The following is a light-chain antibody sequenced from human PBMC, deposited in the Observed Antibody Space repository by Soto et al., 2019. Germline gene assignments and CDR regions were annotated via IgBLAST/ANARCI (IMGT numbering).Light chain of an antibody. CDR3: QQYTTSSWT. V-gene: IGKV3-20*01. CDR2: GAS. CDR1: QSVAANY. J-gene: IGKJ1*01. Sequence: EVVLTQSPGTLSLSPGERATLSCRASQSVAANYLAWYQQKRGQAPRLLIYGASSRATGIPDRFSGSGSGTDFTLTISRLEPEDFSVYYCQQYTTSSWTFGQGTKVDIK.